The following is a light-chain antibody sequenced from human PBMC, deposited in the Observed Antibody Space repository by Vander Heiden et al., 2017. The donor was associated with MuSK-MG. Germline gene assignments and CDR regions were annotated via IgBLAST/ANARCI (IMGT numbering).Light chain of an antibody. J-gene: IGKJ1*01. CDR1: QSISSY. V-gene: IGKV1-39*01. CDR3: QQSYSTWT. CDR2: AAS. Sequence: DIQMTQSPSSLSASVGDRVTITCRASQSISSYLNWYQQKPGKAPKLLIYAASSLQSGVPSRFSGSGSGTDFTLTISSRQPEDFATYYGQQSYSTWTFGQGTKVEIK.